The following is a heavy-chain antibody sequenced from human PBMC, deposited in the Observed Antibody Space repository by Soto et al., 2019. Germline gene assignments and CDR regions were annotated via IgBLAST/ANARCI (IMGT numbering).Heavy chain of an antibody. CDR1: GGSISSYY. CDR3: ARNLNHDDGDYVFYNWFDP. CDR2: IYYSGST. J-gene: IGHJ5*02. V-gene: IGHV4-59*01. Sequence: SETLSLTCTVSGGSISSYYWSWIRQPPGKGLEWIGYIYYSGSTNYNPSLKSRVTISVDTSKNQFSLKLSSVTAADTAVYYCARNLNHDDGDYVFYNWFDPWGQGTLVTVSS. D-gene: IGHD4-17*01.